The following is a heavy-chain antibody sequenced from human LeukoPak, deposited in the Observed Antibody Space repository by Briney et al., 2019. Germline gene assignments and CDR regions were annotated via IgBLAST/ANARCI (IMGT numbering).Heavy chain of an antibody. V-gene: IGHV1-2*06. CDR3: AREDDSSGYSHFDY. D-gene: IGHD3-22*01. Sequence: GASVKVSCKAFGYTFTGYYMHWVRQAPGQGLEWMGRINPKSGGTSNEQKFQGRITMTRDTSINTAYVELSSLRSDDTAVYFCAREDDSSGYSHFDYWGQGTLVTVSS. J-gene: IGHJ4*02. CDR1: GYTFTGYY. CDR2: INPKSGGT.